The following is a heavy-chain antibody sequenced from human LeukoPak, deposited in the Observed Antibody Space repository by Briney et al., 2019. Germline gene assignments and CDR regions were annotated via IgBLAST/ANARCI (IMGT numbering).Heavy chain of an antibody. CDR2: MNPNSGNT. CDR1: GYTFTSYD. D-gene: IGHD3-3*01. Sequence: GASVKVSCKASGYTFTSYDINWVRQATGQGLEWMGWMNPNSGNTGYAQKFQGRVTMTRNTSISTAYMELSSLRSEDTAVYYCARGRRITIFGVLIRPGLYYYYYMDVWGKGTTVTVSS. J-gene: IGHJ6*03. V-gene: IGHV1-8*01. CDR3: ARGRRITIFGVLIRPGLYYYYYMDV.